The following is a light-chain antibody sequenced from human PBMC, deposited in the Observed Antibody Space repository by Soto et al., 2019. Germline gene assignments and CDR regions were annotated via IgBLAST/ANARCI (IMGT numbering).Light chain of an antibody. CDR3: SSYSSSSTPVV. Sequence: QSALTQPASVSGSPGQSITISCTGTSSDVGGYNFVSWYQHHPDKAPKLMIYDVISRPSGVSSRFSGSKSGNTASLTISGLQAEDEADYSCSSYSSSSTPVVFGGGTKLTVL. J-gene: IGLJ2*01. V-gene: IGLV2-14*03. CDR2: DVI. CDR1: SSDVGGYNF.